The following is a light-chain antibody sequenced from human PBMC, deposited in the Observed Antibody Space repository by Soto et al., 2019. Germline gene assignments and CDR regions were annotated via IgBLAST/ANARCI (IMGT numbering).Light chain of an antibody. J-gene: IGKJ1*01. CDR1: HDISKY. Sequence: DIQMTQSPSTLSASGGYRVTVTCQSMHDISKYVKCYQQKPGKARKLLNYDAPNLETGVPSRFSGSGSGTDFTFTIRSLQPEDIATYYCQKYDNLLGLTFGQGTKVDIK. CDR3: QKYDNLLGLT. CDR2: DAP. V-gene: IGKV1-33*01.